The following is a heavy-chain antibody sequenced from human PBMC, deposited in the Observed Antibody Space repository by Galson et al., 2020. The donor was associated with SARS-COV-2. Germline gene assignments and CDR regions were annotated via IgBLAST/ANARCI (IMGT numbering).Heavy chain of an antibody. J-gene: IGHJ5*02. CDR1: GDSISTYY. Sequence: SETLSLTCTVSGDSISTYYWSWIRQSPGKGLEWIGNIDYSRGSTNYTPSLTSQVTIPVDTSKNQFSLKLNSVTAADTAVYYCARVPFRIFRGPRYNNWFDPWGQGALVTVSS. V-gene: IGHV4-59*01. D-gene: IGHD3-10*01. CDR2: IDYSRGST. CDR3: ARVPFRIFRGPRYNNWFDP.